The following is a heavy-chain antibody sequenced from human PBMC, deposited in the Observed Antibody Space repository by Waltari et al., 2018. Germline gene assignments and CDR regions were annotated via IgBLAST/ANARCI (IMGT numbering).Heavy chain of an antibody. V-gene: IGHV3-53*01. CDR3: GNIGAFDI. CDR2: IYSGGGT. CDR1: GFTVSNNY. J-gene: IGHJ3*02. D-gene: IGHD5-12*01. Sequence: EVQLVESGGGLIQPGGSLRISCAASGFTVSNNYITWVRQAPGKGGEWVAVIYSGGGTYYADSVRGRFTISRDKVKNTVYLQMNSLRAEDTAVYYCGNIGAFDIWGQGTMVTVSS.